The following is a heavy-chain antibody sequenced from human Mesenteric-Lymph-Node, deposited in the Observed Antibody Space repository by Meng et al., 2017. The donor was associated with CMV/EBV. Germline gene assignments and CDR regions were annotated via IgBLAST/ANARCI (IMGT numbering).Heavy chain of an antibody. CDR1: GESFSGYD. J-gene: IGHJ4*02. V-gene: IGHV4-34*01. CDR3: ARHQRWLKSEGGFND. CDR2: INHSGST. D-gene: IGHD4-23*01. Sequence: QVELQHWCVRLLEPSATLSPTCAVYGESFSGYDWSWIRQPPGKGREWIGEINHSGSTNSTPSLKSRVSISVDTSKNQFSLKLSSVAAADTAVYYCARHQRWLKSEGGFNDWGQGTLVTVSS.